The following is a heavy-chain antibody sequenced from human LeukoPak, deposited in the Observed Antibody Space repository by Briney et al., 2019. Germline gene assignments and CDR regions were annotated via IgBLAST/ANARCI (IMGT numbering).Heavy chain of an antibody. CDR2: IYYSGST. CDR3: AGRYCSSTSCYDYYFDY. V-gene: IGHV4-39*01. D-gene: IGHD2-2*01. CDR1: GGSISSSSYY. Sequence: NPSETLSLTCTVSGGSISSSSYYWGWIRQPPGKGLEWIGSIYYSGSTYYNPSLKSRVTISVDTSKNQFSLKLSSVTAADTAVYYCAGRYCSSTSCYDYYFDYWGQGTLVTVSS. J-gene: IGHJ4*02.